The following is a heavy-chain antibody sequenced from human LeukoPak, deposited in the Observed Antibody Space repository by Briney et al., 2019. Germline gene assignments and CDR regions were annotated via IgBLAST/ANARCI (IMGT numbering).Heavy chain of an antibody. V-gene: IGHV4-4*02. J-gene: IGHJ5*02. D-gene: IGHD3-10*01. CDR1: GGSISSSNW. Sequence: SETLSLTCAVSGGSISSSNWWSWVRQPPGKGLEWIGEIYHSGSTNYNPSLKSRVTISVDKSKNQFSLKLSSVTAADTAVYYCARDSATRGNWFDPWGQGTLVTVSS. CDR2: IYHSGST. CDR3: ARDSATRGNWFDP.